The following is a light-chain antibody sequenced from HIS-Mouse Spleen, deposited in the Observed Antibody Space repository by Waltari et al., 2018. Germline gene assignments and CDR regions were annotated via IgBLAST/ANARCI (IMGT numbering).Light chain of an antibody. CDR1: ALPTKY. J-gene: IGLJ2*01. Sequence: SYELTQPPSVSVSPGQTARITCSGGALPTKYAYWYQQKSGQAPVLVIYEDSKRPSGIPERFSGSSSGTMATLTISGAQVEDEADYYCYSTDSSGNHRVFGGGTKLTVL. V-gene: IGLV3-10*01. CDR3: YSTDSSGNHRV. CDR2: EDS.